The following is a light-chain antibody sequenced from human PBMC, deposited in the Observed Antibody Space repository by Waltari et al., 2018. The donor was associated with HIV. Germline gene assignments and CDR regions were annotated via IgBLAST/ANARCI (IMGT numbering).Light chain of an antibody. J-gene: IGLJ3*02. V-gene: IGLV3-21*04. CDR3: QVWDTNSHHPGV. CDR1: NMGSKS. Sequence: SYVLTQPPSVSVAPGKTARITCGGNNMGSKSVPWYQQKPAQAPVLVIYDDSDRPSGIPERFSGSNSGNTATLTISRVEAGDEADYYCQVWDTNSHHPGVFGGGTKLTVL. CDR2: DDS.